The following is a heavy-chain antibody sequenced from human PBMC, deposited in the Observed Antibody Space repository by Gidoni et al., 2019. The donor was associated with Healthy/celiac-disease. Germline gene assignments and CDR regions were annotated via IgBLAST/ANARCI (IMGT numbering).Heavy chain of an antibody. Sequence: VQLLESGGGLVQPGWSLRLSCSASRLAFIRSAMSWVRQAPGKGLEWVSGISGSGGSTYYADSVKGRFTISRDNSKNTLYLQMNSLRAEETAVYYCAKRIGYGGATHDYFDYWGQGTLVTVSS. V-gene: IGHV3-23*01. CDR2: ISGSGGST. J-gene: IGHJ4*02. CDR1: RLAFIRSA. CDR3: AKRIGYGGATHDYFDY. D-gene: IGHD1-26*01.